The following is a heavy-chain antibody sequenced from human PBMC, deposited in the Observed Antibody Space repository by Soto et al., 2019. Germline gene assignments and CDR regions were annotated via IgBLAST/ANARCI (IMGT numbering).Heavy chain of an antibody. Sequence: ASVKVSCKASGYTFINYYMHCVLRSPLHGFEWMGRISPKSGGTNYAQKSQGRVSMTWDTSLKTAYMELSSLMSEDTAVYYCARPPGYISDWYYFDLWGQGTQVTVSS. J-gene: IGHJ4*02. V-gene: IGHV1-2*02. CDR1: GYTFINYY. CDR2: ISPKSGGT. CDR3: ARPPGYISDWYYFDL. D-gene: IGHD3-9*01.